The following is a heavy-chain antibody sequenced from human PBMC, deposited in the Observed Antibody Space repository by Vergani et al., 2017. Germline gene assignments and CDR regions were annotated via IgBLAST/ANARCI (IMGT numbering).Heavy chain of an antibody. V-gene: IGHV3-23*01. CDR2: ISGSGGST. D-gene: IGHD3-22*01. CDR3: AKDPPIDYYESSGYEYYFDY. Sequence: EVQLLESGGGLVQPGGSLRLSCAASGFTFSSYAMSWVRQAPGKGLEWVSAISGSGGSTYYADSVKGRFTLSRENSKNARYLQMNSLRAEDTAVYYCAKDPPIDYYESSGYEYYFDYWGQGTLVTVSS. CDR1: GFTFSSYA. J-gene: IGHJ4*02.